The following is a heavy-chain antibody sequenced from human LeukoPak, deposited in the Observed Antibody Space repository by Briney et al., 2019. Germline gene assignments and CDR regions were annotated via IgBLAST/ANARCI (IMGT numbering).Heavy chain of an antibody. CDR1: DFTFSTYG. J-gene: IGHJ4*02. Sequence: GGSLRLSCAASDFTFSTYGMHWVRQAPGKGLEWVAVISYDGSNKYYAYSVKGRFTISRDNAKNTLYLQMNSLRAEDTAVYYCAKEGSRELVRSPQFDYWGQGPLVPVSS. CDR2: ISYDGSNK. V-gene: IGHV3-30*18. CDR3: AKEGSRELVRSPQFDY. D-gene: IGHD6-13*01.